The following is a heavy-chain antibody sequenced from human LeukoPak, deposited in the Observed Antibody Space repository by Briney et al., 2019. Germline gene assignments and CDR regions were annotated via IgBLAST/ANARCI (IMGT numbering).Heavy chain of an antibody. V-gene: IGHV7-4-1*02. CDR2: INTNTGNP. CDR3: ARALIGSGYYSGSYSLSWFDP. J-gene: IGHJ5*02. CDR1: GYTFSSHA. D-gene: IGHD1-26*01. Sequence: ASVKVSCKASGYTFSSHAINWVRQAPGQGLEWMGWINTNTGNPTYAQGFTGRFVLSLDTSVTTAYLQISNLKAEDTALYYCARALIGSGYYSGSYSLSWFDPWGQGTLVTVSS.